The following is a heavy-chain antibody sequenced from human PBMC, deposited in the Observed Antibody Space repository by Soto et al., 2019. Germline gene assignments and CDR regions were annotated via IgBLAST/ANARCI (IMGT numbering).Heavy chain of an antibody. V-gene: IGHV1-8*01. J-gene: IGHJ6*02. CDR3: AREGDGLCISTSCYASYYYGMDV. Sequence: GASVKVSCKASGYTFTSYDINWVRQATGQGLEWMGWMNPNSGNTGYAQKFQGRVTMTRNTSISTAYMELSSLRSEDTAVYYCAREGDGLCISTSCYASYYYGMDVWGQGTTVTVSS. CDR2: MNPNSGNT. CDR1: GYTFTSYD. D-gene: IGHD2-2*01.